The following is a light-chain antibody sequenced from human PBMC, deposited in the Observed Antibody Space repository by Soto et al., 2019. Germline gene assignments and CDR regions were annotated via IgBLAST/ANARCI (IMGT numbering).Light chain of an antibody. CDR3: QQYGNTPPP. Sequence: EIVLTQSPGTLSLSPGDRATLSCRASQTVISSYLAWYQRKPGQAPRLLIFAASTRATGIPDRFSGSGSGTDFTLTISRLEPEDFALYYCQQYGNTPPPFGQGTKREIK. CDR2: AAS. J-gene: IGKJ2*01. V-gene: IGKV3-20*01. CDR1: QTVISSY.